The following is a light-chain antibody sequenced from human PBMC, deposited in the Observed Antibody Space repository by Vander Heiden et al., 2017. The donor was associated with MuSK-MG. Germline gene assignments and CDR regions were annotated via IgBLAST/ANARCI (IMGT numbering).Light chain of an antibody. CDR3: QQCYTTPRT. CDR1: QSISSY. Sequence: DIQMTQSPSSLSASIGDRVTITCRASQSISSYLNWYQQKPGKAPKLLIYASSSLQSGVPSRFSGSGSGTDFTFTIATLLPEDFATYYCQQCYTTPRTFGQGTKLEIK. CDR2: ASS. V-gene: IGKV1-39*01. J-gene: IGKJ1*01.